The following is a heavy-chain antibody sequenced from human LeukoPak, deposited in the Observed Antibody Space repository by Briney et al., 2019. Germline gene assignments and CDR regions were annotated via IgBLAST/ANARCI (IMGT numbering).Heavy chain of an antibody. D-gene: IGHD5-24*01. V-gene: IGHV3-7*04. CDR2: IKQDSSKK. CDR3: TRVGYIDEGIDY. CDR1: EFPFSSYW. Sequence: PGGSLRLSCVASEFPFSSYWMTWVRQAPGKGLEWVANIKQDSSKKSYVDSVKGRFTISRDNAKNSLYLQMNSLRAEDTAIYYCTRVGYIDEGIDYWGQGTLVTVSS. J-gene: IGHJ4*02.